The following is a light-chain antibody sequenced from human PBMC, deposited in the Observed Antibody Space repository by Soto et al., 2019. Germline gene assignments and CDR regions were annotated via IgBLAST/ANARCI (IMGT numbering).Light chain of an antibody. CDR3: QVWDSSSDHWV. V-gene: IGLV3-21*02. Sequence: SYELTQTPSVSVAPGQTARITCGGNNIRNKSVQWYQQKPGQAPVVGVYDDTNRPSGIPERFSGSNSGNTATLTISRVEAGDEADYYCQVWDSSSDHWVFGGGTKLTVL. CDR1: NIRNKS. J-gene: IGLJ3*02. CDR2: DDT.